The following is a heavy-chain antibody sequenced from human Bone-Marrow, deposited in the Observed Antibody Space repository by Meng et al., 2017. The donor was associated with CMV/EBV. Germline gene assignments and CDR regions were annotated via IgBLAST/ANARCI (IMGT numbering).Heavy chain of an antibody. CDR1: GGSISSGDYY. V-gene: IGHV4-39*07. CDR2: IYHSGST. J-gene: IGHJ6*04. D-gene: IGHD3-3*01. Sequence: SETLSLTCTVSGGSISSGDYYWSWIRQPPGKGLEWIGSIYHSGSTYYNPSLKSRVTISVDTSKNQFSLKLSSVTAADTAVYYCARGGEQLIYDFWSGSYYAMDVWGEGTTVTVSS. CDR3: ARGGEQLIYDFWSGSYYAMDV.